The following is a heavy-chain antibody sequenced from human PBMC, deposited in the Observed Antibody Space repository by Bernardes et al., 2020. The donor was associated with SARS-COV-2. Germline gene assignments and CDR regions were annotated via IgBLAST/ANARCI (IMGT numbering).Heavy chain of an antibody. V-gene: IGHV3-23*01. CDR1: GFSISSYA. CDR2: IIGGGDHT. Sequence: GGSLRLSCAASGFSISSYAMSWVRQAPGKGLEWVSAIIGGGDHTVYTDSVKGRFTISRDNSKNTVYLQMSGLRAEDTAIYYCAKGLYYSYGLDAWGRGTPVTVSS. CDR3: AKGLYYSYGLDA. J-gene: IGHJ6*02.